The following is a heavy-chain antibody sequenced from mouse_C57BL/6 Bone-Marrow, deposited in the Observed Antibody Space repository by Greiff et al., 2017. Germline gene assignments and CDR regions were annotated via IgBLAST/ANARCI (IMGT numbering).Heavy chain of an antibody. V-gene: IGHV1-64*01. CDR2: IHPNSGST. CDR1: GYTFTSYW. CDR3: AKRDWDYDDRFAY. J-gene: IGHJ3*01. D-gene: IGHD2-4*01. Sequence: QVQLQQPGAELVKPGASVKLSCKASGYTFTSYWMHWVKQRPGQGLEWIGMIHPNSGSTNYNEKFKSKATLTVDKSSSTDYMQLSSLTSEDSAVYYCAKRDWDYDDRFAYWGQGTLVTVSA.